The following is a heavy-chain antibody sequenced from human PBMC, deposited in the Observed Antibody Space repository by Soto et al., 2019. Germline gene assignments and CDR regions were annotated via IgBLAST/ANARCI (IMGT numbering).Heavy chain of an antibody. CDR2: ISASGGNI. V-gene: IGHV3-23*01. CDR1: GFIFSDYA. J-gene: IGHJ2*01. Sequence: LRLSCVASGFIFSDYAMTWVRQAPGKGLEWVATISASGGNIEYTDSLKGRFTISRDNSKNTLYLQLNGLTADDTAVHYCAKVAGGLGYFDLWGRGTLVTVSS. CDR3: AKVAGGLGYFDL. D-gene: IGHD3-16*01.